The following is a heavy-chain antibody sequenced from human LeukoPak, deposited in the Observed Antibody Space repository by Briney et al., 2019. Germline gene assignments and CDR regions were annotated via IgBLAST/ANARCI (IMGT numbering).Heavy chain of an antibody. V-gene: IGHV1-46*01. CDR1: GYTFTRYY. D-gene: IGHD6-19*01. CDR2: INPSGGST. Sequence: ASVKVSCKASGYTFTRYYVHWVRQAAGQGLEGMGIINPSGGSTSDAQKFQGRVTMTKDTSTSTVYMELSSLRSEDTAVYYCARVPSSGWYDYWGQGTLVTVSS. J-gene: IGHJ4*02. CDR3: ARVPSSGWYDY.